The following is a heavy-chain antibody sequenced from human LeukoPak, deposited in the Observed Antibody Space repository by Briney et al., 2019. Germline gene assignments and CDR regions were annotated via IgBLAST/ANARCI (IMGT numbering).Heavy chain of an antibody. V-gene: IGHV3-48*03. CDR3: AKAVYDSSGSFDF. Sequence: GGSLRLSCAASGFTFSSYEMNWVRQAPGKGLEWVSYISSSGTTIYYADSVKGRFTISRDTSKNTLYLQMNSLRAEDTAVYYCAKAVYDSSGSFDFWGQGTLVTVSS. D-gene: IGHD3-22*01. CDR1: GFTFSSYE. J-gene: IGHJ4*02. CDR2: ISSSGTTI.